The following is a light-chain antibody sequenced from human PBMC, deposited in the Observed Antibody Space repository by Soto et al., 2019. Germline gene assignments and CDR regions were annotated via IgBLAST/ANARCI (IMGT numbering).Light chain of an antibody. J-gene: IGKJ3*01. Sequence: DIQLTQSPPTLSASVGDRFTITCRASQTISTWMAWYQQKPGKAPKLLVYDASTLQSGVASRFSGSGSGTHFTLTISSLQSEDFATYYCQQTYSIPFFGPGTKVDIK. CDR2: DAS. CDR3: QQTYSIPF. V-gene: IGKV1-39*01. CDR1: QTISTW.